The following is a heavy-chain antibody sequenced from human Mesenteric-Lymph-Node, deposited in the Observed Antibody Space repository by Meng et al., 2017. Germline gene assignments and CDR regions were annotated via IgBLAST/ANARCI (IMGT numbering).Heavy chain of an antibody. D-gene: IGHD2-15*01. CDR3: VRDRGYCSGGSCYSTPFDY. V-gene: IGHV1-18*04. CDR1: GYTFTGYY. J-gene: IGHJ4*02. CDR2: ISAYNGNT. Sequence: ASVKVSCKASGYTFTGYYMHWVRQAPGQGLEWMGWISAYNGNTNYAQKFQGRVIMTTDTSTSTAYMELRSLRSDDTAVYYCVRDRGYCSGGSCYSTPFDYWGQGTLVTVSS.